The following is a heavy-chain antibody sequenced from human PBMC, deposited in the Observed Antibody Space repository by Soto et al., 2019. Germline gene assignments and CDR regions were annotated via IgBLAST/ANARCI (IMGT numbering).Heavy chain of an antibody. CDR3: ARAGNYGSGSSQNWFDP. V-gene: IGHV1-46*01. CDR1: GYTFTSYY. J-gene: IGHJ5*02. CDR2: INPSGGST. D-gene: IGHD3-10*01. Sequence: ASVKISCKASGYTFTSYYMHWVRQAPGQGLEWMGIINPSGGSTSYAQKFQGRVTMTRDTSTSTVYMELSSLRSEDTAVYYCARAGNYGSGSSQNWFDPWGQGTLVTVSS.